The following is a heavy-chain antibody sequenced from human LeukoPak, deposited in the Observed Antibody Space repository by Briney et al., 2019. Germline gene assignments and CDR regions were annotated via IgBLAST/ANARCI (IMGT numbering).Heavy chain of an antibody. CDR3: ARDPRAYCSSTSCYAFDY. CDR2: VSYDGSNI. Sequence: GGSLRLSCAASGFTFSDYALHWVRQAPGKGLEWVAVVSYDGSNIYYADSVKGRFTISRDNSKNTLYLQMNSLRAENTAVYYCARDPRAYCSSTSCYAFDYWGQGTLVTVSS. V-gene: IGHV3-30*04. J-gene: IGHJ4*02. CDR1: GFTFSDYA. D-gene: IGHD2-2*01.